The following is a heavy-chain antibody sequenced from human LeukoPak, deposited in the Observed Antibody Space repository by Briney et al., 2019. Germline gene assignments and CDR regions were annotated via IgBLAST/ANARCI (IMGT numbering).Heavy chain of an antibody. Sequence: SETLSLTCAVYGGSFSGYYRSCIRQPPGKGLEWIGEINHSGSTNYNPSLKSRVTISVDTSKNQFSLKLRSVTAAETAVYYCARGGGYNWFDPWGQGTLVTVSS. CDR3: ARGGGYNWFDP. V-gene: IGHV4-34*01. CDR1: GGSFSGYY. J-gene: IGHJ5*02. CDR2: INHSGST.